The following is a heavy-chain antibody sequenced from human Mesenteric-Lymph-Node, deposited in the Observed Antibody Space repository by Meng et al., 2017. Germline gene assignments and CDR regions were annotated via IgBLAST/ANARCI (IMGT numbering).Heavy chain of an antibody. CDR3: AKDRSGSVAAATNY. D-gene: IGHD2-15*01. J-gene: IGHJ4*02. Sequence: GESLKISCAASGFTFSSYGMHWVRQAPGKGLEWVSTISASDDTTYHADSVKGRFTISRDNSKNTLYLQMSSLRVEDTAVYYCAKDRSGSVAAATNYWGQGTLVTVSS. V-gene: IGHV3-23*01. CDR1: GFTFSSYG. CDR2: ISASDDTT.